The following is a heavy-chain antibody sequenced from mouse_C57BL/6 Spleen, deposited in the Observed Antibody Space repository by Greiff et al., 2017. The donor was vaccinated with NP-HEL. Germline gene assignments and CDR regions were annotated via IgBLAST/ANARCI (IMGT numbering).Heavy chain of an antibody. CDR1: GFTFTDYY. V-gene: IGHV7-3*01. CDR3: ARYAHYYGSSLDY. CDR2: IRNKANGYTT. Sequence: EVKLQESGGGLVQPGGSLSLSCAASGFTFTDYYMSWVRQPPGKALEWLGFIRNKANGYTTEYSASVKGRFTISRDNSQSILYLQMNALRAEDSATYYGARYAHYYGSSLDYWGQGTTLTVSS. J-gene: IGHJ2*01. D-gene: IGHD1-1*01.